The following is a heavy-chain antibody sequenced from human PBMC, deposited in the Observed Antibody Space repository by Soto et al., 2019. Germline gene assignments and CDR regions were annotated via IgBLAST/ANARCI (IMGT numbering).Heavy chain of an antibody. J-gene: IGHJ6*02. Sequence: SETLSLTCAVSGGSISSSNWWSWVRQPPGKGLEWIGEIYHSGSTNYNPSLESRVTISVDKSKNQFSLKLSSVTAADTAVYYCASGPGYSSSWYRTDYGMDVWGQGTTVTVSS. D-gene: IGHD6-13*01. CDR2: IYHSGST. CDR1: GGSISSSNW. CDR3: ASGPGYSSSWYRTDYGMDV. V-gene: IGHV4-4*02.